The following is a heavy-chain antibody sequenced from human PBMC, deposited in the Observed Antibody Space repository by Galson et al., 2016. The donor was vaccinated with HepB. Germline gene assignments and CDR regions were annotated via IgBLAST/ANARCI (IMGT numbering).Heavy chain of an antibody. CDR3: ARGDMVGAIFDY. CDR1: GFTFSSYS. D-gene: IGHD1-26*01. J-gene: IGHJ4*02. CDR2: ISSSSSYI. V-gene: IGHV3-21*01. Sequence: SLRLSCAASGFTFSSYSMNWVRQAPGKGLEWVSSISSSSSYIYYADSVEGRFTISRDNAKNSLYLQMNSLRAEATAVYYCARGDMVGAIFDYWGQGTLVTVSS.